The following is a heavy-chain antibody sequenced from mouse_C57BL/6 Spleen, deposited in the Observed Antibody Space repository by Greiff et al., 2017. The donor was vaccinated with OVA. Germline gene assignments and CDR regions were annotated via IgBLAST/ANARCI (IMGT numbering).Heavy chain of an antibody. D-gene: IGHD3-2*02. CDR1: GFTFSSYG. V-gene: IGHV5-6*01. J-gene: IGHJ3*01. Sequence: EVQRVESGGDLVKPGGSLKLSCAASGFTFSSYGMSWVRQTPDKRLEWVATISSGGSYTYYPDSVKGRFTISRDNAKNTLYLQMSSLKSEDTAMYYCARDSSGYVAWFAYWGQGTLVTVSA. CDR3: ARDSSGYVAWFAY. CDR2: ISSGGSYT.